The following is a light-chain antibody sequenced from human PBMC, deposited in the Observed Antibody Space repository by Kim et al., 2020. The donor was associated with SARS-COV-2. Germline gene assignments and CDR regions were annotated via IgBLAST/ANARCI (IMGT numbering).Light chain of an antibody. CDR2: DAS. Sequence: EIVLTQSPATLSLSAGERVTLSCRASQSVSSDLAWYQQKPGQAPRLLIYDASNRATGIPARFSGSGSGTDFTLTISSLEPEDFAVYYCHQRSNWPITYGHGTRLQI. CDR3: HQRSNWPIT. J-gene: IGKJ5*01. CDR1: QSVSSD. V-gene: IGKV3-11*01.